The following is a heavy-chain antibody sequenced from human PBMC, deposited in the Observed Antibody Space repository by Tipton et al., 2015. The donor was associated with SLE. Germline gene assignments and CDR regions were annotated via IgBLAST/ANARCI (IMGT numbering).Heavy chain of an antibody. V-gene: IGHV4-39*07. CDR3: ARDRTVGAPRWFDP. CDR1: GGSISSSSYY. CDR2: IYYSGST. D-gene: IGHD1-26*01. J-gene: IGHJ5*02. Sequence: TLSLTCTVSGGSISSSSYYWGWTRQPPGKGLEWIGSIYYSGSTYYNPSLKSRVTISVDTSKNQFSLKLSSVTAADTAVYYCARDRTVGAPRWFDPWGQGTLVTVSS.